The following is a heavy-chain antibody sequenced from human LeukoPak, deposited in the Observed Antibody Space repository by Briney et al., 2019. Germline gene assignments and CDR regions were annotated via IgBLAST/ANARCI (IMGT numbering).Heavy chain of an antibody. V-gene: IGHV1-69*04. CDR1: GGTFSSYA. J-gene: IGHJ3*02. CDR3: ARGRVEAYDFWSGYSNDAFDI. Sequence: GASVNVSCKASGGTFSSYAISWVRQAPGQGLEWMGRIIPILGIANYAQKFQGRVTITADKSTSTAYMELSSLRSEDTAVYYCARGRVEAYDFWSGYSNDAFDIWGQGTMVTVSS. CDR2: IIPILGIA. D-gene: IGHD3-3*01.